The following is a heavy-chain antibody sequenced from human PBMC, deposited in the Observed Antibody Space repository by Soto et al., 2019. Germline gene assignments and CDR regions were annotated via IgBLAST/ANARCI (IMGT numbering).Heavy chain of an antibody. V-gene: IGHV1-2*02. CDR1: GYTFTGYY. J-gene: IGHJ5*02. CDR2: INPNSGGT. Sequence: ASVKVSCKASGYTFTGYYMHWVRQAPGQGLEWMGWINPNSGGTNYAQKFQGRVTMTRDTSISTAYMELSRLRSDDTAVYYCARDRHSSSWYRDSPNWFDPWGQGTLVTVSS. D-gene: IGHD6-13*01. CDR3: ARDRHSSSWYRDSPNWFDP.